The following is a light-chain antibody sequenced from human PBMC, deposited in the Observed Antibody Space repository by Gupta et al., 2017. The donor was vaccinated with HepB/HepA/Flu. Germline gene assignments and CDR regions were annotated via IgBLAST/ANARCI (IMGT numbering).Light chain of an antibody. J-gene: IGKJ1*01. V-gene: IGKV1-17*01. CDR2: AAS. CDR1: QGIRTD. CDR3: LQYRSYPWT. Sequence: DIQMTQSPSSLSASVGDRVTITFRTSQGIRTDLAWYQQKPGKAPTRLIYAASTLPRGVPSRLRGSGSGTDFTLTISSLQPEDFATYYCLQYRSYPWTFGQGTKVEIK.